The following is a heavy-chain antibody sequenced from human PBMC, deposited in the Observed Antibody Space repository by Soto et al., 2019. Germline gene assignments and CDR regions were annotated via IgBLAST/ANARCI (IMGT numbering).Heavy chain of an antibody. CDR3: ATDRRYSSTYDAFDI. D-gene: IGHD6-13*01. J-gene: IGHJ3*02. Sequence: ASVKVSCKVSGYTLTELSMHWVRQAPGKGLGWMGGFDPEDGETIYAQKFQGRVTMTEDTSTDTAYMELSSLRSEDTAVYYCATDRRYSSTYDAFDIWGQGTMVTVSS. CDR2: FDPEDGET. V-gene: IGHV1-24*01. CDR1: GYTLTELS.